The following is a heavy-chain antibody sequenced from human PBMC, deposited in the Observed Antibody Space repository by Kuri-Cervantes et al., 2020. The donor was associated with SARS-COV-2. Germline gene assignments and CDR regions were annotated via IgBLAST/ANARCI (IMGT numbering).Heavy chain of an antibody. CDR2: VYSSGST. D-gene: IGHD3-22*01. V-gene: IGHV4-59*11. J-gene: IGHJ4*02. CDR1: GGSISSHY. Sequence: SETLSLTCTASGGSISSHYWSWIRQPPGKGLEWIGYVYSSGSTNYSPSLKSRVTMSVDTSKNQFTLKLTSVTAADTAVYYCTRAGYDNSGYYYSFDFWGQGTLVTVSS. CDR3: TRAGYDNSGYYYSFDF.